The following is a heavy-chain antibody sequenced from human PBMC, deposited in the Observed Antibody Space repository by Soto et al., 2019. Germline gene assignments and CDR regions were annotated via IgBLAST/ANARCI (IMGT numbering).Heavy chain of an antibody. V-gene: IGHV1-8*01. D-gene: IGHD3-16*01. CDR1: GYTFTSYD. CDR2: MNPNSGTT. Sequence: AASVKVSCKASGYTFTSYDINWVRQATGQGLEWMGWMNPNSGTTGYAQKFQGRVTMTRDASISTAYMELSSLRSEDTAVYYCAAGCLRGWGGSPQPYYGMEVWGKGTSVTVPS. J-gene: IGHJ6*04. CDR3: AAGCLRGWGGSPQPYYGMEV.